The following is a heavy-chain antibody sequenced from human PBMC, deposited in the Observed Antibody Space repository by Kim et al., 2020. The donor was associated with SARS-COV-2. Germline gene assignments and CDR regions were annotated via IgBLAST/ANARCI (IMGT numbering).Heavy chain of an antibody. V-gene: IGHV3-9*01. J-gene: IGHJ2*01. Sequence: GGSLRLSCAGSGFPFDDYALHWVRQAPGKGLEWVAGISWNSGTKDYAGSVKGRFTISRDDAKNSLSLQMNSLRAEDTAFYYCAKASESYYKAGDYESWGR. CDR1: GFPFDDYA. CDR3: AKASESYYKAGDYES. D-gene: IGHD3-10*01. CDR2: ISWNSGTK.